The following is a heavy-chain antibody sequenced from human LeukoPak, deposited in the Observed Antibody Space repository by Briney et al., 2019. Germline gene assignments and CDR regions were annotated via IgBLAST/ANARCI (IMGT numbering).Heavy chain of an antibody. J-gene: IGHJ4*02. CDR3: ATVSVRLTAILRYFDY. D-gene: IGHD2-21*02. V-gene: IGHV1-2*02. CDR2: INPNSGGT. CDR1: GYTFTGYY. Sequence: ASVKVSCKTSGYTFTGYYMHWVRQAPGQGLEWMGWINPNSGGTNYAQKFQGRVTMTRDTSISTAYMELSRLRSDDTAVYYCATVSVRLTAILRYFDYWGQGTLVTVSS.